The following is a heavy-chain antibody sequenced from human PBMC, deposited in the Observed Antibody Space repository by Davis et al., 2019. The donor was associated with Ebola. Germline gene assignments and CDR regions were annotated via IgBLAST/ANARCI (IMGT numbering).Heavy chain of an antibody. J-gene: IGHJ4*02. Sequence: GESLKISCAASGFTFSSNWMHWVRQAPGKGLVWVSRTNSDGSMTSYADSVKGRFTISRDNAKNTLSLQMNSLRDEDTAVYYCARDMVHEYWGQGTLVTVSS. CDR3: ARDMVHEY. CDR1: GFTFSSNW. D-gene: IGHD3-10*01. CDR2: TNSDGSMT. V-gene: IGHV3-74*01.